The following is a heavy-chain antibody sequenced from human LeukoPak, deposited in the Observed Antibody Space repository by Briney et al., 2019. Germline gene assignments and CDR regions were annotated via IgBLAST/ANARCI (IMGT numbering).Heavy chain of an antibody. CDR2: INHRGST. J-gene: IGHJ4*02. CDR3: ARGVPLPAAIDYFDY. V-gene: IGHV4-4*02. CDR1: GGSSSSSNW. Sequence: SGTLSLTCAVSGGSSSSSNWWNWVRQPPGKGLEWIGEINHRGSTNYNPSLKSRVTISVDTSKNQFSLKLSSVTAADTAVYYCARGVPLPAAIDYFDYWGQGTLVTVSS. D-gene: IGHD2-2*01.